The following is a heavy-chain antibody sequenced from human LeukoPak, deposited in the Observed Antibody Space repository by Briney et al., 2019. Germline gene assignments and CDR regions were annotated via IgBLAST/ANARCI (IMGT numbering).Heavy chain of an antibody. CDR1: GFTVSSNY. D-gene: IGHD3-10*01. V-gene: IGHV3-66*01. Sequence: GGSLRLSCAASGFTVSSNYMSWVRQAPGKGLEWVSVIYSGGSTYYADSVKGRFTISRDNSKNTLYLQMNSLGAEDTAVYYCASSKGFGELLWGYWGQGTLVTVSS. J-gene: IGHJ4*02. CDR3: ASSKGFGELLWGY. CDR2: IYSGGST.